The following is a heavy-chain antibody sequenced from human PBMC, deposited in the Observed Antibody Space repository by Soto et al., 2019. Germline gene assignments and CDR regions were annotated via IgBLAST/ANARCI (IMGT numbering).Heavy chain of an antibody. CDR2: MNPNSGNT. J-gene: IGHJ4*02. D-gene: IGHD3-10*01. CDR1: GYTFTSYD. V-gene: IGHV1-8*01. CDR3: ARGSGMVRGSRRRTLVDY. Sequence: ASVKVSCKASGYTFTSYDINWVRQATGQGLEWMGWMNPNSGNTGYAQKFQGRVTMTRNTSISTAYMELSSLRSEDKAVYYCARGSGMVRGSRRRTLVDYWGQGTLVTVSS.